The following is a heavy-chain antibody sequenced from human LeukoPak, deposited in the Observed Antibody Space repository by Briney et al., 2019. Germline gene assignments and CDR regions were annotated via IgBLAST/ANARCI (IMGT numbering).Heavy chain of an antibody. CDR3: ASRTGNTEIWEPGDY. D-gene: IGHD1-26*01. CDR2: ISNDVIST. Sequence: GGSLRLSCEASGFTFSTHWMHWVRQVPGKGLVWISRISNDVISTISTSYADSVKGRFTISRDNAKNALYLQMNSLRAEDTAVYYCASRTGNTEIWEPGDYWGQGTLVTVSS. J-gene: IGHJ4*02. CDR1: GFTFSTHW. V-gene: IGHV3-74*01.